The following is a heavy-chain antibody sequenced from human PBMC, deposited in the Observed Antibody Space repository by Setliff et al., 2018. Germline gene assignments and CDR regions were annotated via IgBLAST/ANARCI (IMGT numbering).Heavy chain of an antibody. Sequence: GSLRLSCAASGFTFSRYWMSWVRQAPGKGLEWVANIKQDGSEKYYVDSVRGRFTISRDNAKNSLYLQMNSLRAEDTAVYYCARDHVYGSQYYYYYYGMDVWGQGTTVTVSS. D-gene: IGHD3-10*01. J-gene: IGHJ6*02. CDR1: GFTFSRYW. CDR2: IKQDGSEK. CDR3: ARDHVYGSQYYYYYYGMDV. V-gene: IGHV3-7*01.